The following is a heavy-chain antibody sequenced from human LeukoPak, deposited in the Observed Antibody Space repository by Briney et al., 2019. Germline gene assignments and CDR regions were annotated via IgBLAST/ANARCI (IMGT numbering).Heavy chain of an antibody. J-gene: IGHJ4*02. D-gene: IGHD3-22*01. CDR3: ARGGITMMETGFDY. CDR2: IRQDGSEK. Sequence: GGSLRPSCAASGFTFNTYWMSWVRQAPGKGLEWVANIRQDGSEKYYVDSVKGRFTISRDNAKNSLYLQMNSLRAEDTAVYYCARGGITMMETGFDYWGQGTLVTVSS. CDR1: GFTFNTYW. V-gene: IGHV3-7*01.